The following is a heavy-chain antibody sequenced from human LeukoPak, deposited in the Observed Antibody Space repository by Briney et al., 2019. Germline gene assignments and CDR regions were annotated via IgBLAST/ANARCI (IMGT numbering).Heavy chain of an antibody. D-gene: IGHD6-13*01. CDR2: ISGSGGST. CDR1: GFTFSSYA. V-gene: IGHV3-23*01. J-gene: IGHJ4*02. Sequence: GGSLRLSCAASGFTFSSYAMSWVRQAPGKGLEWVSAISGSGGSTYYADSVKGRFTISRDNSKNTLYLQMNSLRAEDTAVYYCAXIXLRXXAGPKGXTXDYWGQXXXVTV. CDR3: AXIXLRXXAGPKGXTXDY.